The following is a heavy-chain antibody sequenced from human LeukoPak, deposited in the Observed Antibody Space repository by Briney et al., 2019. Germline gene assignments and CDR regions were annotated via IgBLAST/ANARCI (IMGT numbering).Heavy chain of an antibody. V-gene: IGHV4-39*07. CDR3: ARDVVAAAGTWDY. Sequence: SETLSLTCTVSGGSISSSSYYWGWIRQPPGKGLEWIGSIYYSGSTYYHPSLKSRVTISVDTSKNQFSLKLSSVTAADTAVYYCARDVVAAAGTWDYWGQGTLVTVSS. J-gene: IGHJ4*02. CDR2: IYYSGST. CDR1: GGSISSSSYY. D-gene: IGHD6-13*01.